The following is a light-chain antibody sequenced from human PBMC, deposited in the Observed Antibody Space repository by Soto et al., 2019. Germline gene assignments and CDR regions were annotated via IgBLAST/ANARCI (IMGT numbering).Light chain of an antibody. CDR1: SSNIGKNA. J-gene: IGLJ3*02. CDR2: SDD. CDR3: GAWDDSLSGLV. V-gene: IGLV1-44*01. Sequence: QSMLTQPPSASATPGQRVIISCSGSSSNIGKNAVKWYQQFPGTAPKLLIHSDDQRPSGVPDRFSGSKSGTSASLTISGLQSEDEAHYYCGAWDDSLSGLVFGGGTK.